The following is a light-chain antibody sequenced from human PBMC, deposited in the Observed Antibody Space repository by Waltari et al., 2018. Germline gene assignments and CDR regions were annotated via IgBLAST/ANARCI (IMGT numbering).Light chain of an antibody. Sequence: DIVMTQSPDSLAVSLGERATINRKSSQSVLYSSNNKSYLAWYQQKPGQPPKLLIYWASTRESGVPDRFSGSGSGTDFTLTISSLQAEDVAVYYCQQYYSTPLTFGGGTKVEIK. J-gene: IGKJ4*01. V-gene: IGKV4-1*01. CDR3: QQYYSTPLT. CDR2: WAS. CDR1: QSVLYSSNNKSY.